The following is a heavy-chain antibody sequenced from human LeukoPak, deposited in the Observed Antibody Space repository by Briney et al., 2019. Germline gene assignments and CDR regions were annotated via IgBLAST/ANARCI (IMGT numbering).Heavy chain of an antibody. Sequence: ASVKVSCNASGYTFTGYYMHWVRQAPGQGLEWMGWINPNSGGTNYAQKFQGRVTMTRDTSISTAYMELSRLRSDDTAVYYCASSYYDSSGPPTDGANWFDPWGRGTLVTVSS. J-gene: IGHJ5*02. V-gene: IGHV1-2*02. CDR3: ASSYYDSSGPPTDGANWFDP. D-gene: IGHD3-22*01. CDR2: INPNSGGT. CDR1: GYTFTGYY.